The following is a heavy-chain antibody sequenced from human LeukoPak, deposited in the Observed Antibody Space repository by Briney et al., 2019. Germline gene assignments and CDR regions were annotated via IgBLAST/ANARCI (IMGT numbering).Heavy chain of an antibody. J-gene: IGHJ4*02. CDR2: ISSSGSTI. D-gene: IGHD6-13*01. V-gene: IGHV3-11*04. CDR3: ARDEPGIAASGTVDY. Sequence: GGSLRLSCAASGFTFSDYYMSWIRQAPGKGLEWVSYISSSGSTIYYADSVKGRFTISRDNAKNSLYLQMNSLRAEYTAVYYCARDEPGIAASGTVDYWGQGTLVTVSS. CDR1: GFTFSDYY.